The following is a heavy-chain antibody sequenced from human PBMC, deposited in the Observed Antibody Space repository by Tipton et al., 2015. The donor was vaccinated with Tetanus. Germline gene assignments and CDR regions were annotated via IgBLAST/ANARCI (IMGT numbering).Heavy chain of an antibody. CDR3: ARAPYNSPGKYYFDF. CDR1: GGPLSSSH. Sequence: TLSLTCTVSGGPLSSSHWAWIRQPPGKGLEWIGYTYHSGGTYYNPFLKSRVTISVDRSNNQFSLDLTSVTAADTAVYYCARAPYNSPGKYYFDFWGQGTLVTVSS. CDR2: TYHSGGT. V-gene: IGHV4-30-2*01. D-gene: IGHD1-20*01. J-gene: IGHJ4*02.